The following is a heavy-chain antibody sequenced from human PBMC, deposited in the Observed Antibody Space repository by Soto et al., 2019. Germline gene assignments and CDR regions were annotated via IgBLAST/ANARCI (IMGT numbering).Heavy chain of an antibody. D-gene: IGHD3-3*01. CDR2: VYHTGRT. V-gene: IGHV4-61*01. CDR1: GGSFKSGSYS. CDR3: ARDFAYFDS. J-gene: IGHJ4*02. Sequence: QVQLQESGPGLVKPSETLSLTCTVSGGSFKSGSYSWSWIRQPPGKGLEWIGYVYHTGRTSYNPALKSRVSISMGTSKKQFSLKLDSVTAAETAVYFCARDFAYFDSWGQGSLVTVS.